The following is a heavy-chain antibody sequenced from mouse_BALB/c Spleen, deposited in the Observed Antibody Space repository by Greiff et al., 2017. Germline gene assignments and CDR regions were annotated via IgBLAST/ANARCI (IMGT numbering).Heavy chain of an antibody. J-gene: IGHJ2*01. V-gene: IGHV7-3*02. CDR1: GFTFTDYY. D-gene: IGHD6-1*01. Sequence: EVQLVESGGGLVQPGGSLRLSCATSGFTFTDYYMSWVRQPPGKALEWLGFIRNKANGYTTEYSASVKGRFTISRDNSQSILYLQMNTLRAEDSATYYCARGWPQGFDYWGQGTTLTVSS. CDR2: IRNKANGYTT. CDR3: ARGWPQGFDY.